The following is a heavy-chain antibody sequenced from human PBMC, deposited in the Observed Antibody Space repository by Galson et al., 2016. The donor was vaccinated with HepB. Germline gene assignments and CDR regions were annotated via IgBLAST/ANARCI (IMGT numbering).Heavy chain of an antibody. J-gene: IGHJ4*02. D-gene: IGHD7-27*01. CDR2: ISGSSDKR. V-gene: IGHV3-21*05. Sequence: SLRLSCAASGFAFSSHSMNWVRQAPGKGLEWLAYISGSSDKRYYGDSVKGRFTISRDNARNLLFLQMDGLRAEDTAVYFCARGDGTNWDFDYWGQGTLVTVSS. CDR1: GFAFSSHS. CDR3: ARGDGTNWDFDY.